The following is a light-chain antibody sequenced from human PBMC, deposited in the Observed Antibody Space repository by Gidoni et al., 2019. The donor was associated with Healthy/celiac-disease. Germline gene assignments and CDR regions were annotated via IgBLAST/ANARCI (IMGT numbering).Light chain of an antibody. CDR3: QQRSNWPPRT. J-gene: IGKJ5*01. Sequence: EIVLTQSPATLSLSPGERATLSCRASQSVSSYLAWYQQKPGQAPRLLIYDASNRATGIPARFSGSGSGTDCTRTISSLEPEDFAVYYCQQRSNWPPRTFGQGTRLEIK. CDR1: QSVSSY. V-gene: IGKV3-11*01. CDR2: DAS.